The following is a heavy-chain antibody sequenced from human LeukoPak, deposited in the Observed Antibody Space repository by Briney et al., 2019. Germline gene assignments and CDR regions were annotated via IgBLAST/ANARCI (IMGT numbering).Heavy chain of an antibody. V-gene: IGHV5-51*01. J-gene: IGHJ4*02. Sequence: GDSLKISCKGSGYSFTSYWIGWVRQLPGKGLEWMGIIYPGDSDTRYCPSFQGQVTISADKSISNAYLQWSSLKASDTAMYYCARRSLGYCSSTSCSTFDYWGQGTLVTVSS. CDR3: ARRSLGYCSSTSCSTFDY. CDR1: GYSFTSYW. CDR2: IYPGDSDT. D-gene: IGHD2-2*01.